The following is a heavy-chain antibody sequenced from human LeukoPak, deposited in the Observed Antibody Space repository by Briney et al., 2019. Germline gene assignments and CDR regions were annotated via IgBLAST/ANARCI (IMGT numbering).Heavy chain of an antibody. CDR2: ISYDGSNQ. Sequence: GGSLRLSCAASGFTFSSYAMHWVRQAPGKGLEWVAIISYDGSNQYYVDSVKGRFTISRDNAKNSLYLQMNSLRAEDTAVYYCANGIVGAPFDYWGQGTLVTVSS. CDR3: ANGIVGAPFDY. J-gene: IGHJ4*02. V-gene: IGHV3-30-3*01. D-gene: IGHD1-26*01. CDR1: GFTFSSYA.